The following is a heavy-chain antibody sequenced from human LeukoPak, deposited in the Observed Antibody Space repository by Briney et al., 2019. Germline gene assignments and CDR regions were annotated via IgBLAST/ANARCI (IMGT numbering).Heavy chain of an antibody. Sequence: PGGSLRLSCAASGFTFLSYGMHWVRQAPGKGLEWVAFIRYDGSNKYYADSVKGRFTISRDNSKNTLYLQMNSLRAEDTAVYYCAKVVVESYYYYYMDVWGKGTTVTISS. CDR3: AKVVVESYYYYYMDV. V-gene: IGHV3-30*02. CDR1: GFTFLSYG. J-gene: IGHJ6*03. D-gene: IGHD2-15*01. CDR2: IRYDGSNK.